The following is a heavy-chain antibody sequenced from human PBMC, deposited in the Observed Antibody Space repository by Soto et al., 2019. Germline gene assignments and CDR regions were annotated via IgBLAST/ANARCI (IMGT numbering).Heavy chain of an antibody. V-gene: IGHV1-18*01. CDR3: ARVVRGVVNWFDP. D-gene: IGHD3-10*01. CDR2: IATYNNNK. CDR1: GDTFADFG. J-gene: IGHJ5*02. Sequence: HLVQSGPEVKRPGASITVSCKTSGDTFADFGLSWVRQAPGQGLEWMGWIATYNNNKNYAQKLRGRLTVTTDTSTSTAYLEVESLGYDDTAVYYCARVVRGVVNWFDPWGQGTLVTVSS.